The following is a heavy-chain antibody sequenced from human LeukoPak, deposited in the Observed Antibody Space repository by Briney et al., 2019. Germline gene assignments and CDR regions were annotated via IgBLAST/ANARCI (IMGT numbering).Heavy chain of an antibody. D-gene: IGHD3-22*01. CDR2: IYYSGST. CDR1: GGSINSYY. V-gene: IGHV4-59*01. CDR3: ATDSSGYRDYFDY. J-gene: IGHJ4*02. Sequence: PSETLSLTCTVSGGSINSYYWSWIRQPPGKGLEWIGYIYYSGSTNYNPSLKSRVTISVDTSKNQFSLKLSSVTAADTAVYYCATDSSGYRDYFDYWSQGTLVTVSS.